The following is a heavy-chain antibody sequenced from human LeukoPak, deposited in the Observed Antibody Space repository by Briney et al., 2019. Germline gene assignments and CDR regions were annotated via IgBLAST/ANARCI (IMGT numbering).Heavy chain of an antibody. J-gene: IGHJ4*02. V-gene: IGHV3-48*04. Sequence: GGSLRLSCAASGFTFSTYSMNWVRQAPGKGLEWISYISSSGNTIYYADSVRGRFTISRDNAKNSVYLQMSGLRAEDTAVYYCARDALAGEKPEYFFDYWGQGTLVTVSS. CDR1: GFTFSTYS. CDR3: ARDALAGEKPEYFFDY. CDR2: ISSSGNTI.